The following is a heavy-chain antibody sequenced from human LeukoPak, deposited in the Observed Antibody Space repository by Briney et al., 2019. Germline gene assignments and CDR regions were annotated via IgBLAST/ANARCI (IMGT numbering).Heavy chain of an antibody. CDR3: AKDYYYDSSGYHDY. CDR1: GYTFTGYD. J-gene: IGHJ4*02. V-gene: IGHV1-2*02. CDR2: INPNSGGT. Sequence: ASVKVSCKASGYTFTGYDMHWVRQAPGQGLEWMGWINPNSGGTNYAQKFQGRVTMTRDTSISTAYMELSRLRSDDTALYYCAKDYYYDSSGYHDYWGQGTLVTVSS. D-gene: IGHD3-22*01.